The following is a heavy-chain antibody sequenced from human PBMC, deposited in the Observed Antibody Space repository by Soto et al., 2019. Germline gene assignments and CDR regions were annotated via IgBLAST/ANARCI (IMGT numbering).Heavy chain of an antibody. CDR1: GSISSSSYY. D-gene: IGHD3-9*01. Sequence: GSISSSSYYWGWIRQPPGKGLEWIGYIYYSGSTNYNPSLKSRVTISVDTSKNQFSLKLSSVTAADTAVYYCARSGNYDILTTVWGQGTLVTVSS. V-gene: IGHV4-61*05. CDR3: ARSGNYDILTTV. J-gene: IGHJ4*02. CDR2: IYYSGST.